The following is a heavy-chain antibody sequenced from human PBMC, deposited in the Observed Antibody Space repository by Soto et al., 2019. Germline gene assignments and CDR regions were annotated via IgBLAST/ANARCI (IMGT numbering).Heavy chain of an antibody. V-gene: IGHV3-23*01. CDR1: GLTFSNYA. J-gene: IGHJ4*02. D-gene: IGHD1-7*01. Sequence: PGGFLRLSCATSGLTFSNYAMIWVRQAPGGGLEWVSSMSGSSSTTYYADSVRGRFTISRDRSKNTLYLQMSSLRAEDTALYYCAKNQERELPRVIDFWGQGTLVTVSS. CDR3: AKNQERELPRVIDF. CDR2: MSGSSSTT.